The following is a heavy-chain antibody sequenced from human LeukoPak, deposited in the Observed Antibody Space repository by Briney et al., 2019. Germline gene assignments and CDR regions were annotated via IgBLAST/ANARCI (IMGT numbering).Heavy chain of an antibody. J-gene: IGHJ4*02. CDR2: IFSDGIRK. CDR1: GFTFSTYG. CDR3: ARASGPIKKNRFDQ. D-gene: IGHD1-26*01. V-gene: IGHV3-30*12. Sequence: GGSLRLSCATSGFTFSTYGMEWDRQAPGKGLEWVAIIFSDGIRKYYADSVKGRFTISRDISRSTLYLEMNSLSAEDTAVYYCARASGPIKKNRFDQWGQGTLVTVSS.